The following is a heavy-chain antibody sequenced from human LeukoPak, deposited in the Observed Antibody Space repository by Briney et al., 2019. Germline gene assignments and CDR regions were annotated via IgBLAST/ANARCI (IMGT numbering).Heavy chain of an antibody. CDR1: GYTFTSYA. D-gene: IGHD5/OR15-5a*01. CDR3: AREVYVTNGPWGTRPLNWFDP. Sequence: ASVKVSCKASGYTFTSYAISWVRQAPGQGLEWMGWISVNNDNTNYAQKFHGRVTMTTDTSTSTAYMELRSLRSDDTAIYYCAREVYVTNGPWGTRPLNWFDPWGQGTLVTVSS. V-gene: IGHV1-18*01. J-gene: IGHJ5*02. CDR2: ISVNNDNT.